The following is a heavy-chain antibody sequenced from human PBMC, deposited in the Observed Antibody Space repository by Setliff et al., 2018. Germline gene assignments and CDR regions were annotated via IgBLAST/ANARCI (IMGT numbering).Heavy chain of an antibody. J-gene: IGHJ4*02. CDR3: ARENTAKNFWGEESDY. CDR1: GGTFSTYA. V-gene: IGHV1-46*01. CDR2: INPGDGST. Sequence: ASVKVSCKASGGTFSTYAISWVRQAPGQGLEWMGVINPGDGSTTYAQKFQGRVKMIRDTSTNTVYMQLNSLRFEDRAVYYCARENTAKNFWGEESDYWGQGTLVTVSS. D-gene: IGHD3-3*01.